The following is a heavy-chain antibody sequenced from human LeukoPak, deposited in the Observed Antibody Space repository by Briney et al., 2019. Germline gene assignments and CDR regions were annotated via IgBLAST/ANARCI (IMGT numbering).Heavy chain of an antibody. V-gene: IGHV4-4*07. CDR1: GGSVSGYS. CDR3: ARANSGQFYYFDY. J-gene: IGHJ4*02. D-gene: IGHD6-19*01. CDR2: IYTSGIT. Sequence: PSETLPLTCTVSGGSVSGYSWNWIRQPAGKGLEWIGRIYTSGITNYNPSLKSRVTMSVDTSNNQFSLKLTSVTAADTAVYYCARANSGQFYYFDYWGQGTLVTVSS.